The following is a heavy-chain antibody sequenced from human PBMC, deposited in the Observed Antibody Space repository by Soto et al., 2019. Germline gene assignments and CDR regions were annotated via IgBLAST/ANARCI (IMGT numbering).Heavy chain of an antibody. J-gene: IGHJ4*02. CDR1: GGSISSGGYS. D-gene: IGHD3-9*01. V-gene: IGHV4-30-2*01. CDR3: ARFILTGPTPYYFDY. Sequence: QLQLQESGSGLVKPSQTLSLTCAVSGGSISSGGYSWSWIRQPPGKGLEWIGYIYHSGSTYCNPSLKSRVTISVDRSKNQFSLKLSSVTAADTAVYYCARFILTGPTPYYFDYWGQGTLVTVSS. CDR2: IYHSGST.